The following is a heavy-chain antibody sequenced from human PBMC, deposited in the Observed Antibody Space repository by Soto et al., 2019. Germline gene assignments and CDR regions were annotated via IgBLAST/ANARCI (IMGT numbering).Heavy chain of an antibody. V-gene: IGHV1-46*02. D-gene: IGHD2-2*01. CDR1: GHSLNHYY. J-gene: IGHJ6*02. Sequence: ASVKVSCTSSGHSLNHYYIHWVRQAPGLGLEWMAIDNPSGGFVTHAPKFQDRVTVTRDTSTSTVSMELSSLRSDDTGVYYCDLSAILDYHYAMDVWGQGNTVTVSS. CDR2: DNPSGGFV. CDR3: DLSAILDYHYAMDV.